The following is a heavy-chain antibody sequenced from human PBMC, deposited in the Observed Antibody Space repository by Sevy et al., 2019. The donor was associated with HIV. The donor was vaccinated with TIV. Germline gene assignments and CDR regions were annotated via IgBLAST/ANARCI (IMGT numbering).Heavy chain of an antibody. D-gene: IGHD5-18*01. CDR3: AKEYSYGYWIDY. Sequence: GGSLRLSCAASGFTFSSYGMHWVRQAPGKGLEWVAFIRYDGGNKYYAYSVKGRFTISKDNSKNTLNLQMNSLRAEDTAVYYCAKEYSYGYWIDYWGQGSLVTVSS. CDR1: GFTFSSYG. J-gene: IGHJ4*02. V-gene: IGHV3-30*02. CDR2: IRYDGGNK.